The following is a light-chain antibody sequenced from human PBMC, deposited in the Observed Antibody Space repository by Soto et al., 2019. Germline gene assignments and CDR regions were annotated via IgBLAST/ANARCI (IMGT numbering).Light chain of an antibody. CDR2: NVS. V-gene: IGLV2-14*01. CDR1: ISDVGSYNY. Sequence: QSALTQPASVSGSPGQSITISCTGTISDVGSYNYVSWYQQYPGKAPQLMIYNVSNRPSGVSYRFSGSKSGNTASLTISGRQAADEADYYCSAYTTSSTHVVFGGGTKLTVL. J-gene: IGLJ2*01. CDR3: SAYTTSSTHVV.